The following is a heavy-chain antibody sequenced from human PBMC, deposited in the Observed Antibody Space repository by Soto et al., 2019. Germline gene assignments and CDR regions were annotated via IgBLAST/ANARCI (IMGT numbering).Heavy chain of an antibody. D-gene: IGHD6-13*01. CDR2: IYHSGST. J-gene: IGHJ6*02. V-gene: IGHV4-4*02. CDR3: ARAPGYSSSWYYYYGMAV. Sequence: SETLSLTWAVSGGSIRRSNWGGWVRQAPGKGLEWIGEIYHSGSTNYNPSLKSRVTISVDKSKNQFSLKLSSVTAADTAVYYCARAPGYSSSWYYYYGMAVWGQGTTVTVSS. CDR1: GGSIRRSNW.